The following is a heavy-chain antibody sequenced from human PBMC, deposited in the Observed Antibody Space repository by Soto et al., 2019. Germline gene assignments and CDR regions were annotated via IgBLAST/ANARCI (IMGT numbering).Heavy chain of an antibody. CDR2: ITSGGGFI. Sequence: GSLRLSCAASGFTFSSYSMNWVRQAPGKGLEWVSSITSGGGFIYYADSVKGRFTISRDNANNFLYLQMDSLRADDTAVYYCTRELELGYWGQGTLVTVSS. D-gene: IGHD1-7*01. CDR3: TRELELGY. J-gene: IGHJ4*02. V-gene: IGHV3-21*01. CDR1: GFTFSSYS.